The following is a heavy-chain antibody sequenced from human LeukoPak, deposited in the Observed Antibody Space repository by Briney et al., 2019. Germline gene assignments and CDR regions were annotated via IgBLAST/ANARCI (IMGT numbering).Heavy chain of an antibody. Sequence: GRSLRLSCAASGFTFSSYGMHWVRQAPGKGLEWVAVIWYDGSNKYYADSVKGRFTISRDNSKNTLYLQMGSLRAEDMAVYYCARDRYSGSPVYYFDYWGQGTLVTVSS. J-gene: IGHJ4*02. CDR2: IWYDGSNK. CDR1: GFTFSSYG. CDR3: ARDRYSGSPVYYFDY. V-gene: IGHV3-33*01. D-gene: IGHD1-26*01.